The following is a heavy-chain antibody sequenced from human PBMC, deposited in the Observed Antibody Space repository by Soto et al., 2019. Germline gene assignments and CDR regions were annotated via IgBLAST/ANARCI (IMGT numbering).Heavy chain of an antibody. CDR1: GYTFTSYY. V-gene: IGHV1-46*01. Sequence: ASVKVSCKASGYTFTSYYMHWVRQAPGQGLEWMGIINPSGGSAIYAQKFQGRVTMTRDTSTSTVYMELSSLASDDTAIYYCARMATSGTLNWFDPWGQGTLVTVSS. J-gene: IGHJ5*02. CDR3: ARMATSGTLNWFDP. CDR2: INPSGGSA.